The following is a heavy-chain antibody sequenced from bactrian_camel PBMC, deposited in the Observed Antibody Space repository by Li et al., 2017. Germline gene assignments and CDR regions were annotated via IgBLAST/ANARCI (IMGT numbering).Heavy chain of an antibody. J-gene: IGHJ4*01. D-gene: IGHD7*01. Sequence: HVQLVESGGGSVQAGGSLRLSCAASGYTYSTACMGWIRQAPGKGLEWVSGIDSGGIRTFYADSVKGRFTISRDNANKMLYLPLNSLKAEDTAMYYCATRVMVADWGQGTQVTVS. CDR3: ATRVMVAD. V-gene: IGHV3S1*01. CDR1: GYTYSTAC. CDR2: IDSGGIRT.